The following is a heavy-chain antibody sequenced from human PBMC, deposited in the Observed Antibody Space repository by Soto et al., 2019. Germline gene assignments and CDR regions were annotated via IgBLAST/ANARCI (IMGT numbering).Heavy chain of an antibody. CDR2: INHSGST. CDR1: GGSFSGYY. V-gene: IGHV4-34*01. J-gene: IGHJ5*02. Sequence: QVQLQQWGAGLLKPSETLSLTCAVYGGSFSGYYWSSIRQPPGKGLEWIGEINHSGSTNYNPSLKSRVTISVDTSKNQSSLKLSSVTAADTAVYYCARGGSDFWSGYYRYNWFDPWGQGTLVTVSS. CDR3: ARGGSDFWSGYYRYNWFDP. D-gene: IGHD3-3*01.